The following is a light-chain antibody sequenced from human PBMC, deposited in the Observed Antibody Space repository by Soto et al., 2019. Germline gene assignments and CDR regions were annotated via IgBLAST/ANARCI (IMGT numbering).Light chain of an antibody. Sequence: EIVLTQSPGTLSLSPGERATLSCRASQSVSSSYLAWYQQKPGQAPRLLIYGASSRATGIPDRFSGSGSGTDLTLTISRLEPEDLAVYYCKQYGSSPWTFGQGTKVEIK. CDR2: GAS. CDR3: KQYGSSPWT. J-gene: IGKJ1*01. V-gene: IGKV3-20*01. CDR1: QSVSSSY.